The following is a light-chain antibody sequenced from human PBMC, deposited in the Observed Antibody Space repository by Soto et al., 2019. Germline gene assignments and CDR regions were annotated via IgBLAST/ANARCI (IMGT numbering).Light chain of an antibody. CDR3: LQVANFPRT. CDR1: QDINSR. J-gene: IGKJ1*01. CDR2: AAT. Sequence: DIQMTQSPPSVSASVGDPVTITCRASQDINSRLAWFQQQPGRPPKYVIQAATMLQSGFPSRFAGSGSGRDFTLTIHTLQPEDSATYYCLQVANFPRTFGQGTKVDIK. V-gene: IGKV1-12*01.